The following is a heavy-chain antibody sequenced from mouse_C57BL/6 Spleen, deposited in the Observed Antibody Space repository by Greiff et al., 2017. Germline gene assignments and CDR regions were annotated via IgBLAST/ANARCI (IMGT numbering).Heavy chain of an antibody. Sequence: VQRVESGAELARPGASVKLSCKASGYTFTSYGISWVKQRTGQGLEWIGEIYPRSGNTYYNEKFKGKATLTADKSSSTAYMELRSLTSEDSAVYFCARHYSIYWYFDVWGTGTTVTVSS. CDR3: ARHYSIYWYFDV. J-gene: IGHJ1*03. CDR1: GYTFTSYG. CDR2: IYPRSGNT. D-gene: IGHD2-5*01. V-gene: IGHV1-81*01.